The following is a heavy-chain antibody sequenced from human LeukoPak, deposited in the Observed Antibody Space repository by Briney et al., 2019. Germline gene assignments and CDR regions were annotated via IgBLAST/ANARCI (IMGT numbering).Heavy chain of an antibody. D-gene: IGHD6-13*01. J-gene: IGHJ4*02. V-gene: IGHV3-23*01. CDR2: IRGTGGNT. CDR1: EFIFSSYA. Sequence: GESLQISCAASEFIFSSYAMTWVRQAPGKGLEWVSLIRGTGGNTYYADSVKGRFTMSRDNSKNTLYLQLNSLRAEDTAVYYCAKGPKQQLVGSRGHFFDYWGQGTLVTVSS. CDR3: AKGPKQQLVGSRGHFFDY.